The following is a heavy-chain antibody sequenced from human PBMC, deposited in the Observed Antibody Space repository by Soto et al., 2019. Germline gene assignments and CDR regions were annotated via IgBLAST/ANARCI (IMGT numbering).Heavy chain of an antibody. Sequence: SETLSLTCAVSGYSISSSNWWGWIRQPPGKGLEWIGYIYYSGTTYYNPSLKSRVTMSVDTSKNQFSLQLTSVTPVDAAVYYCARLIGNSWLDSWGQGTLVTVSS. CDR1: GYSISSSNW. D-gene: IGHD2-8*01. J-gene: IGHJ5*01. CDR2: IYYSGTT. V-gene: IGHV4-28*01. CDR3: ARLIGNSWLDS.